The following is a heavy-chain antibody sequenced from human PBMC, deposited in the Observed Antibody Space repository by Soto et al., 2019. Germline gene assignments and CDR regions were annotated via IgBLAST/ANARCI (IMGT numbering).Heavy chain of an antibody. Sequence: EVQLLESGGGLVQPGGSLRLSCAASGFTFSRYAMSWVRQAPGKGLEWVSAISGSGGSTYYAVYVKGRLTISRDNSKNTMYLQMNSMRAEDTAVYYYVKGYGDHVPSSCDHWGQGALVTVFS. CDR2: ISGSGGST. V-gene: IGHV3-23*01. J-gene: IGHJ4*02. CDR1: GFTFSRYA. CDR3: VKGYGDHVPSSCDH. D-gene: IGHD4-17*01.